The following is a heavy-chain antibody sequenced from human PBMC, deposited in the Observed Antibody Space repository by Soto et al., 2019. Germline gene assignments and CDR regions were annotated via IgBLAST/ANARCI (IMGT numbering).Heavy chain of an antibody. Sequence: QVHLQESGPEVVKPSETLSLTCSVSGRSMSINYWSWIRQSPDKGLEWLGYVFYGGTDYNPSLEGRVSMSVETPKSQFSLKLTSVTAADTAVYYCASYRGAFYFDSWGQGIQVTVSS. J-gene: IGHJ4*02. CDR2: VFYGGT. CDR3: ASYRGAFYFDS. CDR1: GRSMSINY. V-gene: IGHV4-59*01. D-gene: IGHD4-4*01.